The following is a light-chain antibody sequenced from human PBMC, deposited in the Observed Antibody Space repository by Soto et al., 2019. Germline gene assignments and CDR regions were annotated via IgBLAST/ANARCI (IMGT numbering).Light chain of an antibody. Sequence: EIGMKQSAAALSVSLGERATLSCRASQSVSSNLAWYQQKPGQAPRLLIYGASSRATGIPARFSGSGSGTEFTLTISSLQSEDFAVYYCQQYNNWPRTFGQGTKVDIK. V-gene: IGKV3-15*01. CDR1: QSVSSN. CDR2: GAS. J-gene: IGKJ1*01. CDR3: QQYNNWPRT.